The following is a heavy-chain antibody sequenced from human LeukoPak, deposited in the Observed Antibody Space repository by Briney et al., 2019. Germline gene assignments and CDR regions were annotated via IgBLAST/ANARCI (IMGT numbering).Heavy chain of an antibody. CDR2: ITPIFGTA. Sequence: ASVKVSCKASGGTFSSYAISWVRQAPGQGLEWMGGITPIFGTANYAQKFQGRVTITADESTSTAYMELSSLRSEDTAVYYCARDSRSFPLRTGTGPSTNPRAEDAFDIWGQGTMVTVSS. CDR3: ARDSRSFPLRTGTGPSTNPRAEDAFDI. CDR1: GGTFSSYA. V-gene: IGHV1-69*13. J-gene: IGHJ3*02. D-gene: IGHD4-17*01.